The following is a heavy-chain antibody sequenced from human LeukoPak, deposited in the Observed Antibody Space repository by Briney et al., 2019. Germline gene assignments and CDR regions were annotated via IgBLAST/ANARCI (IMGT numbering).Heavy chain of an antibody. V-gene: IGHV4-4*02. CDR3: ARNPSTFGGLMDTPPSFDF. Sequence: SETLSLTCAVSGGSISSNNWWSWVRQPPGKGLEWIGEIYHSGSTNYNPSLKSRVTISVDKSKNQFSLKLSSVTAADTAVYYCARNPSTFGGLMDTPPSFDFWGQGTLVTVSS. CDR2: IYHSGST. CDR1: GGSISSNNW. D-gene: IGHD3-16*01. J-gene: IGHJ4*02.